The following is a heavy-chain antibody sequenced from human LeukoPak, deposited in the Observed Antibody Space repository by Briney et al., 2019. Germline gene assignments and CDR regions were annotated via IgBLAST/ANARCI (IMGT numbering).Heavy chain of an antibody. J-gene: IGHJ4*02. CDR1: GFTFSSYA. CDR2: ISYDGSNK. Sequence: GGSLRLSCAASGFTFSSYAMHWVRQAPGKGLEWVAVISYDGSNKYYADSVKGRFTISRDNSKNTLYLQMNSLRAEDTAVYYYARGTPRSHRIQLWTYFDYWGQGTLVTVSS. CDR3: ARGTPRSHRIQLWTYFDY. D-gene: IGHD5-18*01. V-gene: IGHV3-30*04.